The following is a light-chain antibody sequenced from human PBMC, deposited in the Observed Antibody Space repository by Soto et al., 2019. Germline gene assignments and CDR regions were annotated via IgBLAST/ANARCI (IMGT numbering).Light chain of an antibody. J-gene: IGKJ5*01. CDR3: QQRSNWPFT. Sequence: EIVLTQSPATLSLSPGERATISCRAIQIFSSYLAWYQQKPGQAPRLLIYDASNRATGIPARFSGSGSGTDFTLTISSLEPEDFAVYYCQQRSNWPFTFGQGTRLEIK. V-gene: IGKV3-11*01. CDR1: QIFSSY. CDR2: DAS.